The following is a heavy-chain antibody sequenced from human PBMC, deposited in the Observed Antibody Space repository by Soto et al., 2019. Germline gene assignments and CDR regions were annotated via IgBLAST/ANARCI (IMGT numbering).Heavy chain of an antibody. V-gene: IGHV4-34*01. CDR3: ARAVTGARLVDWYFDL. Sequence: PSETLSLACVAFGGCFRSYYGSWIRQPPGKGLEWIGEINHRGNTNYNPSLKSRVSMSVDTSKNQFSLKLTSVTAADKALYYCARAVTGARLVDWYFDLWGPGTQVTVSS. D-gene: IGHD2-21*02. CDR1: GGCFRSYY. CDR2: INHRGNT. J-gene: IGHJ2*01.